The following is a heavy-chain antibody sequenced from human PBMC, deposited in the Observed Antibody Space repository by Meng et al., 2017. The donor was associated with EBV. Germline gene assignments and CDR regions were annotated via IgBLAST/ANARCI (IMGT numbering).Heavy chain of an antibody. CDR1: XDSLSSRSYY. J-gene: IGHJ5*02. V-gene: IGHV4-39*07. D-gene: IGHD3-10*01. Sequence: QLQLYQSGPGRVKPSXXXXLXXXVAXDSLSSRSYYWGWIRQSPGKGLEWIGNVYYSGNSYYNPSLKSRVTISVDTSKNQFSLKLSSVTAADTAVYYCARVFPVHRGGSGSYRWFDPWGQGTLGTVSS. CDR2: VYYSGNS. CDR3: ARVFPVHRGGSGSYRWFDP.